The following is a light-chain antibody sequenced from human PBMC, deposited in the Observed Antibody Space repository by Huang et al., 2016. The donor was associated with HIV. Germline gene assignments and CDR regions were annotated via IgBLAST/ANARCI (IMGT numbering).Light chain of an antibody. CDR3: QQYNDWRT. CDR1: QSVSRN. CDR2: GAF. J-gene: IGKJ1*01. V-gene: IGKV3-15*01. Sequence: EIVLTQSPATLSVSPGERAILFCRASQSVSRNLAWYQPKPGQTPRLLIYGAFTRATGIPARFSGSGSGTEFTLTISSLQSEDFAVYYCQQYNDWRTFGQGTKVEIK.